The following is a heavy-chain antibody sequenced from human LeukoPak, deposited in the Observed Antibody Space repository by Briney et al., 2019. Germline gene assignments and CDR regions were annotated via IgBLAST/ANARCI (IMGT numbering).Heavy chain of an antibody. CDR2: ISGSGGST. J-gene: IGHJ4*02. CDR3: AKDRSRCSSTSCYQSFDY. Sequence: GGSLRLSCAASGFTFSSYWMSWVRQAPGKGLEWVSAISGSGGSTYYADSVKGRFTISRDNSKNTLYLQMNSLRAEDTAVYYCAKDRSRCSSTSCYQSFDYWGQGTLVTVSS. D-gene: IGHD2-2*01. V-gene: IGHV3-23*01. CDR1: GFTFSSYW.